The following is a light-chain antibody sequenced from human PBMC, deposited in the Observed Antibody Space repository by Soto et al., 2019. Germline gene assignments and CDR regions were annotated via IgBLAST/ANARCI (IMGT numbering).Light chain of an antibody. J-gene: IGLJ1*01. V-gene: IGLV2-8*01. CDR3: SSYAGNNIFV. CDR1: SSDVGAFDY. CDR2: DVN. Sequence: ALTQPPSASGSPGQSVTISCTGTSSDVGAFDYVSWYQQYPGEAPKLLVYDVNKRPSGVPDRFSGSKSGNTASLTVSGLQAEDEADFYCSSYAGNNIFVFGTGTKVTVL.